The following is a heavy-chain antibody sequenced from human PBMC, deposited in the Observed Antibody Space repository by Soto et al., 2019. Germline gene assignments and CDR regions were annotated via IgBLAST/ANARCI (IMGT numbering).Heavy chain of an antibody. CDR2: ISRNSGTI. Sequence: SLRLSCVVAGFTFDDYVMHWGRQAPGKGLEWVSGISRNSGTIEYADSVKGRFTVSRDNAKNSLYLQMDSLRAEDTALYYCVKDMGYGSSSTFDYWGQGTLVTVPS. V-gene: IGHV3-9*01. CDR3: VKDMGYGSSSTFDY. D-gene: IGHD6-6*01. J-gene: IGHJ4*02. CDR1: GFTFDDYV.